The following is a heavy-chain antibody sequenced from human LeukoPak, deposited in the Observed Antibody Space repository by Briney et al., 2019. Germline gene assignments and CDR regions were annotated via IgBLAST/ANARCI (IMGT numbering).Heavy chain of an antibody. CDR1: GYSFTSYW. Sequence: GESLKISCKGSGYSFTSYWIGWVRQMPGKGLEWMGIIYPGDSDTRYSPSFQGQVTISADKSISTAYLQWSSLKASDTAMYYCARSSIMITFGGVIQPDYWGQGTLVTVSS. CDR2: IYPGDSDT. CDR3: ARSSIMITFGGVIQPDY. D-gene: IGHD3-16*01. V-gene: IGHV5-51*01. J-gene: IGHJ4*02.